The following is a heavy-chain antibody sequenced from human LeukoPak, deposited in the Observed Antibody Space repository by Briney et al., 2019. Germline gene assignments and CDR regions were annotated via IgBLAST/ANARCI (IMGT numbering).Heavy chain of an antibody. CDR3: ARVYCTNGVCSNWFDP. CDR2: IYYSRST. CDR1: GGSISSGDYY. Sequence: PSQTLSLTCTVSGGSISSGDYYWSWIRQPPGKGLEWIGYIYYSRSTYYNPSLKSRVTISVDTSKNQFSLKLSSVTAADTAVYYCARVYCTNGVCSNWFDPWGQGTLVTVSS. V-gene: IGHV4-30-4*01. J-gene: IGHJ5*02. D-gene: IGHD2-8*01.